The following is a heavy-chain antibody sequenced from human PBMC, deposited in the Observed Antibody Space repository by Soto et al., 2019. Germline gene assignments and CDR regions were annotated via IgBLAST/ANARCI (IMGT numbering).Heavy chain of an antibody. CDR3: ARDYYKYYDSSGYYRSPAY. J-gene: IGHJ4*02. Sequence: PGGSLRLSCAASGFTFSSYAMHWVRQAPGKGLEWVALISYDGSDKDYADSVKGRFTISRDNSRNTLFLQMNSLRAEGTAVYYCARDYYKYYDSSGYYRSPAYWGQGTLVTVSS. D-gene: IGHD3-22*01. CDR2: ISYDGSDK. CDR1: GFTFSSYA. V-gene: IGHV3-30-3*01.